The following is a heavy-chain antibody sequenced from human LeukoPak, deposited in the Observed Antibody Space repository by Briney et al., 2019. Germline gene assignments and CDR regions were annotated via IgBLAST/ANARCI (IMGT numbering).Heavy chain of an antibody. CDR1: GFTFSSYW. CDR3: AVTGYSSSWSFDY. V-gene: IGHV3-74*01. D-gene: IGHD6-13*01. J-gene: IGHJ4*02. CDR2: INTDGSTT. Sequence: QPGGSLRLSCAASGFTFSSYWMHWVRQAPGKGLVWVSRINTDGSTTSYADSVKGRFTIPRDNAKNTVYLQMNSLRAEDTAVYYCAVTGYSSSWSFDYWGQGTLVTVSS.